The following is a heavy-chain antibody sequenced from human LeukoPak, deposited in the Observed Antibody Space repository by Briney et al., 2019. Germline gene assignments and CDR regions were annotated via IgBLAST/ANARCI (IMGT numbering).Heavy chain of an antibody. D-gene: IGHD3-22*01. CDR1: GGSISSSLYY. CDR2: VYYDGNT. Sequence: PSETLSLTCTVSGGSISSSLYYWGWFRRPPGKGLEWIGNVYYDGNTYRHPPRRSRVTLSVDTSKNQFSLKLRSVTAADTAVYYCAREDYYDSSPDAFDIWGQGTMVAVSS. CDR3: AREDYYDSSPDAFDI. J-gene: IGHJ3*02. V-gene: IGHV4-39*07.